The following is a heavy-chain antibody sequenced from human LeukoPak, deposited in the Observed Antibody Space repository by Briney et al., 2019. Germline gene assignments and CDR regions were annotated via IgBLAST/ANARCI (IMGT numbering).Heavy chain of an antibody. J-gene: IGHJ5*02. D-gene: IGHD1-26*01. CDR3: AKDPRDGSGSYYRGNWFDP. CDR2: ISGSGGST. CDR1: GFTFSSYS. V-gene: IGHV3-23*01. Sequence: GGSLRLSCAASGFTFSSYSMNWVRQAPGKGLEWVSAISGSGGSTYYADSVKGRFTISRDNSKNTLYLQMNSLRAEDTAVYYCAKDPRDGSGSYYRGNWFDPWGQGTLVTVSS.